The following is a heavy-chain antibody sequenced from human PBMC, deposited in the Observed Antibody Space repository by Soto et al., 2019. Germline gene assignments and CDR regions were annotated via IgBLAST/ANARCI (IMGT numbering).Heavy chain of an antibody. CDR3: ASGDYVWGSYPLYYFDY. J-gene: IGHJ4*02. Sequence: QLQLQASGPGLVKPSETLSLTCSVSGGSISNSNYYWGWIRQPPGKGLEWIGTIYYCGSTHYNPSLKIRVTISVATSKNQLSLKMSSVTAAATAVYYCASGDYVWGSYPLYYFDYWGQGTLVTVSS. CDR2: IYYCGST. D-gene: IGHD3-16*02. V-gene: IGHV4-39*01. CDR1: GGSISNSNYY.